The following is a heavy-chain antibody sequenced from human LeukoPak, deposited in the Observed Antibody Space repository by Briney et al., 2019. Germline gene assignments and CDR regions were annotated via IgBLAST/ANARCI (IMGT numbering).Heavy chain of an antibody. CDR1: GFTFSNYW. V-gene: IGHV3-7*01. J-gene: IGHJ4*02. CDR3: ARVLGTTYYDFWSGANNAFDY. D-gene: IGHD3-3*01. CDR2: IKQDGSEK. Sequence: GGSLRLSCAASGFTFSNYWMSWVRQAPGKGLEWVANIKQDGSEKYYVDSVKGRFTISRDNAKNSLYLQMNSLRAEDTAVYYCARVLGTTYYDFWSGANNAFDYWGQGTLVIVSS.